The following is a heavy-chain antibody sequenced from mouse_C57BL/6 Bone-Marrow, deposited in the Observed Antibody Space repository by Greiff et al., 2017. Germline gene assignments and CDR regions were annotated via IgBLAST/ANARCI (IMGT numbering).Heavy chain of an antibody. CDR2: ISRGGGYT. CDR1: GFTFTSYG. CDR3: ERRGYGNYWFAY. J-gene: IGHJ3*01. Sequence: EVKLVESGGDLVKPGGSLKLSCAASGFTFTSYGLSWVRQTPDQRLEWVATISRGGGYTYYPDSVKGRFTITRDHAKNTPYLQISRLKSEDTAMYDCERRGYGNYWFAYWGQGTLVTVSA. D-gene: IGHD2-10*02. V-gene: IGHV5-6*02.